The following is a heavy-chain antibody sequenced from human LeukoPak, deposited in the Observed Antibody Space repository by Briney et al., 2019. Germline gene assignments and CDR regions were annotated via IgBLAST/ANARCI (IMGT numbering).Heavy chain of an antibody. CDR1: GGSFSGYY. Sequence: KPSETLSLTCAVYGGSFSGYYWAWIRQPPGKGLEWIGSIYHSGNTYYNPSLKSRVIISVDTSRNQFSLELSYVTAADSAVYFCARVGVLTTHYHGVFDPWGQGTRVTVSS. CDR2: IYHSGNT. V-gene: IGHV4-34*01. CDR3: ARVGVLTTHYHGVFDP. D-gene: IGHD3-9*01. J-gene: IGHJ5*02.